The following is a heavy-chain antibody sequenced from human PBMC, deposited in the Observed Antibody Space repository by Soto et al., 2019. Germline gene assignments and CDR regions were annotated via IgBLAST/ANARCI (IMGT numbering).Heavy chain of an antibody. D-gene: IGHD2-2*03. J-gene: IGHJ6*02. CDR2: INYSGRT. CDR3: ARFSTLDKHYGVAV. V-gene: IGHV4-30-4*01. CDR1: SGSISSSDYY. Sequence: TLSLTCSVSSGSISSSDYYWSLIRQPPGKGLEWIGYINYSGRTYYKPSLKSRVSISLDTSKNQFSLRLPSVTAADTALYFCARFSTLDKHYGVAVWVQGTTGTVSS.